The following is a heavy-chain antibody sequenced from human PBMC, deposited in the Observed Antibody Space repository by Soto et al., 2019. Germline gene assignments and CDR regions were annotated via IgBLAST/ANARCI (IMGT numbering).Heavy chain of an antibody. V-gene: IGHV3-23*01. CDR1: GFTFSSYA. CDR2: ISGSGGRT. D-gene: IGHD3-10*01. CDR3: AKDSNYYGSENYFSWFDY. Sequence: GGSLRLSCAASGFTFSSYAMSWVRQAPGKGLEWVSAISGSGGRTDYADSVKGRFTISRDNSKNTLYLQMNSLRVEDTAVYYCAKDSNYYGSENYFSWFDYWGQGTLVTVSS. J-gene: IGHJ4*02.